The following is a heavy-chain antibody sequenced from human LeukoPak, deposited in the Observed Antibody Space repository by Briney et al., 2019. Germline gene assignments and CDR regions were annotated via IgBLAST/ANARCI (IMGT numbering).Heavy chain of an antibody. Sequence: SETLSLTCAVSGVPFSNYYCSWVPQSPRQGLEWIGEINHSGYTNYNPSLKSRVTMSIDTSKNQFSLRLTSVTAADAGVYYCTRAVAGHPDWGQGTLVTVSS. CDR1: GVPFSNYY. D-gene: IGHD6-19*01. CDR2: INHSGYT. CDR3: TRAVAGHPD. J-gene: IGHJ4*02. V-gene: IGHV4-34*01.